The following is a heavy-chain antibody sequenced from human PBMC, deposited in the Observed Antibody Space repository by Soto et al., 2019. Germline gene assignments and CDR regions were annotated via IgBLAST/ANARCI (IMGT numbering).Heavy chain of an antibody. CDR1: CXLVSANT. Sequence: GSLRIFCAASCXLVSANTMSWVRQAPGGGLEWVSTISGSAGVAFYADSVRGRFIISRDISKNTIYLQLSTLRADDMARYYFVKGSVWTWFDPGGQGNLVPVS. D-gene: IGHD2-21*01. CDR2: ISGSAGVA. V-gene: IGHV3-23*01. CDR3: VKGSVWTWFDP. J-gene: IGHJ5*02.